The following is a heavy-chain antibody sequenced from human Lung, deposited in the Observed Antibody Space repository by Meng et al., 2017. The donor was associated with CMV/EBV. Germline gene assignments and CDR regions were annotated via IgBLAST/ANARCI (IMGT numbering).Heavy chain of an antibody. CDR1: GFTFSSYG. D-gene: IGHD3-3*01. CDR3: AKASIRGDV. CDR2: IRYDGSKK. J-gene: IGHJ6*01. Sequence: GESLKISCAASGFTFSSYGMHWVRQAPGKGLEWVAFIRYDGSKKYYADSVKGRFTISRDNSKNTLYLQMNSLRAEDTAVYYCAKASIRGDVWGQGTMVTVSS. V-gene: IGHV3-30*02.